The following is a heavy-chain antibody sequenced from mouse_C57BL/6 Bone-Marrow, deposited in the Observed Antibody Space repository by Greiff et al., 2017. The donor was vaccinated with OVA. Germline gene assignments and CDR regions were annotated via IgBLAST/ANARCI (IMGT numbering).Heavy chain of an antibody. J-gene: IGHJ1*03. CDR2: IRSKRSNYAT. Sequence: VKLVESGGGLVQPKGSLKLSCAASGFTFNTYAMHWVRQAPGKGLEWVARIRSKRSNYATYYADSVKDIFTITRYESQSMLYLQMNNLKTEDTAMYYCVRKSRDWYFDVWGTGTTVTVSS. CDR3: VRKSRDWYFDV. D-gene: IGHD1-1*01. V-gene: IGHV10-3*01. CDR1: GFTFNTYA.